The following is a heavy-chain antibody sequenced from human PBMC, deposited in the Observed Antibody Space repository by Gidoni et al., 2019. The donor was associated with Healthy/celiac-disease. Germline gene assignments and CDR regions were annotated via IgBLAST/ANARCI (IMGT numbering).Heavy chain of an antibody. CDR3: AKDRGSGWYPFDAFDI. D-gene: IGHD6-19*01. CDR2: ISGSGGST. CDR1: GFTFSSYA. V-gene: IGHV3-23*01. J-gene: IGHJ3*02. Sequence: EVQLLESGGGLVQPGGSLRLSCAASGFTFSSYAMSWVRQAPGKGLEWVSAISGSGGSTYYADSVKGRFTISRDNSKNTLYLQMNSLRAEDTAVYYCAKDRGSGWYPFDAFDIWGQGTMVTVSS.